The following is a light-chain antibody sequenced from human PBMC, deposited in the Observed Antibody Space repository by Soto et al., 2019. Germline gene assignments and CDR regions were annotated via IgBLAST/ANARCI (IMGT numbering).Light chain of an antibody. V-gene: IGLV2-14*01. CDR2: EVS. CDR1: SSDVGGYDY. CDR3: SSSTTPSTLV. Sequence: QSALTQPASVSGSPGQSIAISCTGTSSDVGGYDYVSWYQQHPDKAPKLMLYEVSNRPSGVSSRFSGSKSGSTASLTISGLQADDEGDYYCSSSTTPSTLVFGTGTKFTVL. J-gene: IGLJ1*01.